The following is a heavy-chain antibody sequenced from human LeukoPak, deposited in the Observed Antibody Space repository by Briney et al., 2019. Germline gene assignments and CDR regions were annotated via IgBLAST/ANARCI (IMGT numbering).Heavy chain of an antibody. J-gene: IGHJ4*02. CDR2: ISYDGSNK. CDR3: ARDLHSSSSGDY. Sequence: GGSLRLSCAASGFTFSSYAMHWVCQAPGKGLEWVAVISYDGSNKYYADSVKGRFTISRDSSKNTLYLQMNSLRAEDTAVYYCARDLHSSSSGDYWGQGTLVTVSS. CDR1: GFTFSSYA. V-gene: IGHV3-30*01. D-gene: IGHD6-6*01.